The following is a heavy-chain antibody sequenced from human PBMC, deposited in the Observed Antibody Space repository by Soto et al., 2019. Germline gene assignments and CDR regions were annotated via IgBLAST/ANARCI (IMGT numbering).Heavy chain of an antibody. V-gene: IGHV3-30*18. D-gene: IGHD4-17*01. CDR2: ISSDGSEK. Sequence: SLSLSWLASGCTFSNYAMHWVSTAPGKGLGWVAVISSDGSEKYYLDSVRDRFTISRDNSKNTLYLQMNNLRPEDTAMYYCANSWTTLTTGFDFWGQGALVTVSS. CDR3: ANSWTTLTTGFDF. CDR1: GCTFSNYA. J-gene: IGHJ4*02.